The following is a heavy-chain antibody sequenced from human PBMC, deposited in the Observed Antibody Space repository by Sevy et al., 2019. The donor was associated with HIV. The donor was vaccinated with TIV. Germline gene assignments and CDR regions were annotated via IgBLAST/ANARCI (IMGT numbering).Heavy chain of an antibody. D-gene: IGHD6-6*01. CDR2: ISGLSNYI. J-gene: IGHJ3*01. Sequence: GGSLRLSCAASGFTFSDYNMNWVRQAPGKGLEWVSYISGLSNYIYYADSVKGRFSISRDNAKNSLFLQMNSLRAEDTALYYCASAVRTYDAFDLWGQGTMVTVSS. V-gene: IGHV3-21*01. CDR3: ASAVRTYDAFDL. CDR1: GFTFSDYN.